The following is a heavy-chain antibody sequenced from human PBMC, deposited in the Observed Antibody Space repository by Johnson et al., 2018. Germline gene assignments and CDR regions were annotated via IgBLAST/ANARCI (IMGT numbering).Heavy chain of an antibody. J-gene: IGHJ6*03. CDR2: ISCDGSNK. CDR1: GFTFTNYG. D-gene: IGHD3-3*01. V-gene: IGHV3-30*18. Sequence: QVQLVQSGGGVVQPGRSLRLSCAASGFTFTNYGMHWVRQAPGKGLEWVAVISCDGSNKYYADSVTGRFIIPRNNSKNTLYLQMNRMRAEDTAVYYCAKTFFWSGYQNYYYYYMDGWGKGTTVTVSS. CDR3: AKTFFWSGYQNYYYYYMDG.